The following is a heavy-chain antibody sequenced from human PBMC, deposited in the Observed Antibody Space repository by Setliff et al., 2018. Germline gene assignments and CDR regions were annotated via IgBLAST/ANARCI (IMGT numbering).Heavy chain of an antibody. CDR1: GGSISSSTYY. V-gene: IGHV4-39*01. Sequence: SETLSLTCTVSGGSISSSTYYWGWIRQPPGKGLQWIGNIYYTGSTCSDPSLKSRVTVSVDTSKDQFSLKLCSVTAADTAVFYCARNPASGAYYSSRPFHCDYWGQGALVTGSS. CDR2: IYYTGST. J-gene: IGHJ4*02. CDR3: ARNPASGAYYSSRPFHCDY. D-gene: IGHD3-22*01.